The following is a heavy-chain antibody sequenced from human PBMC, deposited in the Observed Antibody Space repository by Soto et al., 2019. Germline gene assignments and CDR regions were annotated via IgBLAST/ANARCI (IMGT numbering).Heavy chain of an antibody. CDR3: AKDKDDFSAYYPN. J-gene: IGHJ4*02. CDR1: GFTFSSYA. CDR2: ISGSGGST. Sequence: PGGSLRLSCAASGFTFSSYAMSWVRQAPGKGLEWVSAISGSGGSTYYADSVKGRFTISRDNSRSALYLQMNSLRAEDTAVYYCAKDKDDFSAYYPNWGQGTLVTVSS. V-gene: IGHV3-23*01. D-gene: IGHD3-22*01.